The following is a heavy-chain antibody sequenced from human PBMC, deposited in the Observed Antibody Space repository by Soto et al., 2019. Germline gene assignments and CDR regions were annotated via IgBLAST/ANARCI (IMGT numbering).Heavy chain of an antibody. CDR1: GGTFSSYA. V-gene: IGHV1-69*13. CDR2: IIPIFGTA. CDR3: ALRLVGATYYFDY. D-gene: IGHD1-26*01. Sequence: SVKVSCKASGGTFSSYAISWVRQAPGQGLEWMGGIIPIFGTANYAQKFQGRVTITADESTSTAYMELSSLRSEDTAVYYCALRLVGATYYFDYWGQGTLVTVSS. J-gene: IGHJ4*02.